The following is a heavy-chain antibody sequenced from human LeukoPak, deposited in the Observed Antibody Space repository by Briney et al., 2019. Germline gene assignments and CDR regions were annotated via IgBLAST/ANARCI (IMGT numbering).Heavy chain of an antibody. J-gene: IGHJ6*03. Sequence: ASVKVSCKASGYTFTSYDINWVRQATGQGLEWMGWMNPNSGNTNYAQKLQGRVTMTTDTSTSTAYMELRSLRSDDTAVYYCARDSFGGYLSYYYYYMDVWGKGTTVTVSS. CDR1: GYTFTSYD. CDR2: MNPNSGNT. CDR3: ARDSFGGYLSYYYYYMDV. D-gene: IGHD5-18*01. V-gene: IGHV1-18*01.